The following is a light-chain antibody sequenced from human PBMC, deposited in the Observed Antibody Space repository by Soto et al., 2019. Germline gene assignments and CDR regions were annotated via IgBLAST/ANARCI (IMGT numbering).Light chain of an antibody. V-gene: IGKV3-15*01. CDR3: QQYYNWRRT. CDR2: DVS. CDR1: QSVSNY. Sequence: ETVMTQSPATLSVSPGGRATLYCWASQSVSNYLAWYQQKTGQAPRLLIYDVSTRATGVPARFSGSGSGTEFTLTITSLQSEDFAVYYCQQYYNWRRTFGQGTKVDIK. J-gene: IGKJ1*01.